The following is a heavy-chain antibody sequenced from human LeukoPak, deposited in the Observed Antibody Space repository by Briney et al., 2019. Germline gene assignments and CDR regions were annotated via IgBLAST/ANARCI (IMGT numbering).Heavy chain of an antibody. V-gene: IGHV1-2*02. CDR3: ARDNFFGFSYSWHFDY. J-gene: IGHJ4*02. CDR2: INPNSGDT. D-gene: IGHD5-18*01. Sequence: ASVKVSCKTSGYTFTGYFLHWVRQAPGQGLEWMGWINPNSGDTNYALKFQDRVTMTRGTSISTAYMELNRLRSDDTAVYYCARDNFFGFSYSWHFDYWGLGTLVTVSS. CDR1: GYTFTGYF.